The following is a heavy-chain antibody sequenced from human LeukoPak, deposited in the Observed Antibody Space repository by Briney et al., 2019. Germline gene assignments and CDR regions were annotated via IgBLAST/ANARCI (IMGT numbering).Heavy chain of an antibody. CDR2: IIPIFGTA. J-gene: IGHJ4*02. CDR1: GCTFSSYA. D-gene: IGHD2-15*01. Sequence: SVKVSCKASGCTFSSYAISWVRQAPGQGLEWMGGIIPIFGTANYAQKFQGRVTITTDESTSTAYMELSSLRSEDTAVYYCATELDCSGGRCYAYWGQGTLVTVSS. CDR3: ATELDCSGGRCYAY. V-gene: IGHV1-69*05.